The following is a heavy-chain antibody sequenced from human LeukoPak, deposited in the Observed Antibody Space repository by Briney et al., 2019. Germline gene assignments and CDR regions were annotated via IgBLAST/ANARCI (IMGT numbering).Heavy chain of an antibody. J-gene: IGHJ5*02. CDR2: IYYSGST. D-gene: IGHD5-24*01. Sequence: PSQTLSLTCTVSGGSISSGGYYWSWIRQHPGKGLEWLGYIYYSGSTYYNPSLKSRVTISVDTSKNQFSLKLSSVTAADTAVYYCTATREMATIIGWFDPWGQGTLVTVSS. CDR1: GGSISSGGYY. V-gene: IGHV4-31*03. CDR3: TATREMATIIGWFDP.